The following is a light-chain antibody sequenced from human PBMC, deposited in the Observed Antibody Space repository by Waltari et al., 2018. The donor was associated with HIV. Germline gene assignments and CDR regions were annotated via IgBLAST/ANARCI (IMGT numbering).Light chain of an antibody. Sequence: DIVMTQSPDSLAVSLGERATINCKSSQTVLYTSNNINYLAWYQQKPGQPPKLLIYWASTRESGVPDRFSGSGSGTDFTLTSSSLQAEDVAVYFCQQYYSVPPTFGQGTKV. CDR1: QTVLYTSNNINY. V-gene: IGKV4-1*01. CDR2: WAS. CDR3: QQYYSVPPT. J-gene: IGKJ1*01.